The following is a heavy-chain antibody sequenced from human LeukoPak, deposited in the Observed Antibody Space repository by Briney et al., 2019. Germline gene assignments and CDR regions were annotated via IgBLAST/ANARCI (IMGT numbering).Heavy chain of an antibody. D-gene: IGHD6-13*01. J-gene: IGHJ4*02. CDR3: ATGVHGIVAAGDYYFDY. CDR1: GGSISSSSYY. Sequence: SETLSLTCTVSGGSISSSSYYWGWIRQPPGKGLEWIGYMYYRGNTNYDPSLKSRVTISIDTPNNQFSLKLSSVTAADTAVYYCATGVHGIVAAGDYYFDYWGQGTLVTVSS. V-gene: IGHV4-61*05. CDR2: MYYRGNT.